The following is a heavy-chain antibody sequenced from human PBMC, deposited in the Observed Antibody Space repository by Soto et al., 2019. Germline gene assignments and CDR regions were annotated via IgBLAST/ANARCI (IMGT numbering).Heavy chain of an antibody. V-gene: IGHV3-7*03. J-gene: IGHJ4*02. Sequence: GGSLRLSCAASGFTLTTYGMHWVRQAPGKGLEWVANIKQDESEKNYLDSVKGRFTISRDNAKNSLYLQMNSLRAEDTAVYYCASDRFRGTYYLRGVTYFFEEWGLGAPVTDSS. CDR1: GFTLTTYG. CDR2: IKQDESEK. CDR3: ASDRFRGTYYLRGVTYFFEE. D-gene: IGHD1-26*01.